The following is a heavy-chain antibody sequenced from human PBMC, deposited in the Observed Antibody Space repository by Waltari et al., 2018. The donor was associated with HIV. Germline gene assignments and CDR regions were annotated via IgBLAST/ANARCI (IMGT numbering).Heavy chain of an antibody. CDR1: GYIFTNYV. CDR2: ISGYNANT. J-gene: IGHJ6*02. CDR3: ARGLGGSYYYGVDV. Sequence: QVQLVQSGAEVKMPGASVRVSCKTSGYIFTNYVVSWVRQAPGQGLEWLGWISGYNANTNYAQRLQGRVTLTTDTSTSTAYMELRSLRSDDTAVYYCARGLGGSYYYGVDVWGQGTTVTVS. V-gene: IGHV1-18*01.